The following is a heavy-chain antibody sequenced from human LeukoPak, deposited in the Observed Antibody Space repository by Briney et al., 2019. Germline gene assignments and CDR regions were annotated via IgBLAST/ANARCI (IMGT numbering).Heavy chain of an antibody. CDR3: AKDGRGY. V-gene: IGHV3-23*01. CDR2: ISSSGGST. D-gene: IGHD1-26*01. J-gene: IGHJ4*02. CDR1: GFTFSSYA. Sequence: GGSLRLSCAASGFTFSSYAMSWVRQAPGKGLEWVSTISSSGGSTYYADSVKGRFTISRDNSKNTLFLQMNSLSAEDTAIYYCAKDGRGYWGQGTLVTVSS.